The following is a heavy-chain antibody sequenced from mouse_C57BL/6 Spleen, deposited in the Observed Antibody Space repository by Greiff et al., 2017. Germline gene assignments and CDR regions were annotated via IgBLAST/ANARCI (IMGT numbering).Heavy chain of an antibody. V-gene: IGHV3-1*01. D-gene: IGHD1-1*01. CDR2: ISYSGST. CDR1: GYSITSGYD. Sequence: VQLKESGPGMVKPSQSLSLTCTVTGYSITSGYDWHWIRHFPGNKLEWMGYISYSGSTNYNPSLKSRISITHDTSKNHFFLKLNSVTTEDTATYYCASGGYYGYFDYWGQGTTLTVAS. CDR3: ASGGYYGYFDY. J-gene: IGHJ2*01.